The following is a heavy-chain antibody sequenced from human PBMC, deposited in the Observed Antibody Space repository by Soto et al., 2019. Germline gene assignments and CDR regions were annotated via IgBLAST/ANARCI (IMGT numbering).Heavy chain of an antibody. CDR2: IYYSGST. CDR1: GGSISIGDYY. J-gene: IGHJ5*02. V-gene: IGHV4-30-4*01. CDR3: ARERPDGARLDP. D-gene: IGHD6-6*01. Sequence: PSETLSLTCTVSGGSISIGDYYWGWIRQPPGKGLEWIGYIYYSGSTYYNPSLKSRVTISVDTSKNQFSLKLSSVTAADTAVYYCARERPDGARLDPWGQGTLVTVSS.